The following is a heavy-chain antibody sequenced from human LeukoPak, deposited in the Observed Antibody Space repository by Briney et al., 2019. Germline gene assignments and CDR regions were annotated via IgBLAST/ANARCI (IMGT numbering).Heavy chain of an antibody. CDR3: ARVGFCSGGLCPYYFDY. CDR1: GYTFTGYY. J-gene: IGHJ4*02. V-gene: IGHV1-2*06. Sequence: ASVKVSCKASGYTFTGYYMHWVRQAPGQGLEWMGRINPNSGGTSFAQKFQGRVTMTRDTSISTAYMELSRLRSDDTAVYYCARVGFCSGGLCPYYFDYWGQGTLVTVSS. CDR2: INPNSGGT. D-gene: IGHD2-15*01.